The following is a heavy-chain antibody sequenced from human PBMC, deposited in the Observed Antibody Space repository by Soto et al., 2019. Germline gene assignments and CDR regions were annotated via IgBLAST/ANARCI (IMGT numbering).Heavy chain of an antibody. CDR1: GFTFGAYG. D-gene: IGHD3-10*01. CDR3: AKDRMGAGVRGYFDY. J-gene: IGHJ4*02. Sequence: QVQLVESGGGVVQPGRSLRLSCAGSGFTFGAYGMDWVRQAPGKGLEWVAVISYDGSNKYYADSVKGRFTISRDNSKNTLYLQMNSLRAEDTAVYYCAKDRMGAGVRGYFDYWGQGTLVTVSS. CDR2: ISYDGSNK. V-gene: IGHV3-30*18.